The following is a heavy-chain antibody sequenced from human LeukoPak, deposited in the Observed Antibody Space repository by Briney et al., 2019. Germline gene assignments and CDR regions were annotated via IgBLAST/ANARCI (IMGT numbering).Heavy chain of an antibody. CDR3: ARDLRVVITGSFDS. V-gene: IGHV3-20*04. J-gene: IGHJ4*02. Sequence: PGGSLRLSCAASGFSFDDYGLTWVRQAPGKGREWVSGINWNGDSTDYADSVKGRFTISRDNAKNSMYLQMNSLRAEDTALYYCARDLRVVITGSFDSWGQGTLVTVSS. CDR2: INWNGDST. D-gene: IGHD3-22*01. CDR1: GFSFDDYG.